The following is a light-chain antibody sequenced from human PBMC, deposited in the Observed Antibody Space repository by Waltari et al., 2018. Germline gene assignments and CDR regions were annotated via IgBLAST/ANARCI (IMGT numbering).Light chain of an antibody. Sequence: EIVMTQSPATLSVSPGERVTLSCRASQSVSSDLAWYQQRPGQAPRLLIYGASTRATGIPARFSGSGSGTEFTLTISSLQSEDFAVYYCQQYNYWPPMTFGQGTKVEIK. CDR2: GAS. CDR1: QSVSSD. J-gene: IGKJ1*01. CDR3: QQYNYWPPMT. V-gene: IGKV3-15*01.